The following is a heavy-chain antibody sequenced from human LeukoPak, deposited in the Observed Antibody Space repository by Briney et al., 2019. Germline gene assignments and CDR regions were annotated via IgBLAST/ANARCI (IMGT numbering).Heavy chain of an antibody. CDR2: IYYSGST. CDR3: ARGRATAVVVPAAPGMDV. CDR1: GGSISRYY. Sequence: SETLSLTCTVSGGSISRYYWTWIRQPPGKGLEWIGYIYYSGSTNYNPSLKSRVTISVDTSKNQFSLKLSSVTAADTAVYYCARGRATAVVVPAAPGMDVWGQGTTVTVSS. V-gene: IGHV4-59*12. D-gene: IGHD2-2*01. J-gene: IGHJ6*02.